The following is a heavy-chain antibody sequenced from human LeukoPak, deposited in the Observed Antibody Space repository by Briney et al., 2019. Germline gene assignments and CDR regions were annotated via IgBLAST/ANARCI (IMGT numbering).Heavy chain of an antibody. Sequence: ASVKVSCKASGYTFTGYYMHWVRRAAGQGLEWMGWINPNSGGTNYAQKFQGRVTMTRDTSISTAYMELSRLRSDDTAVYYCARSITIFGVADNWFDPWGQGTLVTVSS. CDR3: ARSITIFGVADNWFDP. CDR2: INPNSGGT. D-gene: IGHD3-3*01. CDR1: GYTFTGYY. V-gene: IGHV1-2*02. J-gene: IGHJ5*02.